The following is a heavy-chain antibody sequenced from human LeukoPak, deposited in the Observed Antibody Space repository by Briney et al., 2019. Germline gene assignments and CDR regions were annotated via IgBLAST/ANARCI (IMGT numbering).Heavy chain of an antibody. CDR2: IYYSGST. CDR1: GGSISSYY. CDR3: ARSPIIKQQLVNRAYYYYYGMDV. Sequence: SETLSLTCTVSGGSISSYYWSWIRQPPGKGLEWIGYIYYSGSTNYNPSLKSRVTISVDTSKNQFSLKLSSVTAADTAVYYCARSPIIKQQLVNRAYYYYYGMDVWGQGTTVTVSS. J-gene: IGHJ6*02. V-gene: IGHV4-59*08. D-gene: IGHD6-13*01.